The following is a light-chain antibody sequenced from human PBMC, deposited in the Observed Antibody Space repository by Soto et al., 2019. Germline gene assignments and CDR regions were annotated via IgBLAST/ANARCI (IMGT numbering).Light chain of an antibody. CDR2: WAS. CDR3: HHYFTTPWT. V-gene: IGKV4-1*01. CDR1: QSVLYSSNDRSY. J-gene: IGKJ1*01. Sequence: EIVMTQSPDSLAVSLGERATIKCKSSQSVLYSSNDRSYLAWFQQKPGQPPKALIYWASSRESGVPDRFSGRGSWPDFTLSIISLQAEDVAVYSCHHYFTTPWTFGQGTKVEI.